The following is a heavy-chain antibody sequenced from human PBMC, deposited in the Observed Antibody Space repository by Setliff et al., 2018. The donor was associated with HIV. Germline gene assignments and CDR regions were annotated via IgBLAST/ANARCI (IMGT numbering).Heavy chain of an antibody. V-gene: IGHV1-2*02. Sequence: ASVKVSCKTSGYIFIRCYIFWVRQAPGQGLEWMGNINPHTGVTKYAEKFQGRVTMTRDTSINTIYMELSRLRSDDTAVYYCATSTAYQSSWGAFDIWGQGTMVTVSS. D-gene: IGHD2-21*02. CDR3: ATSTAYQSSWGAFDI. CDR2: INPHTGVT. CDR1: GYIFIRCY. J-gene: IGHJ3*02.